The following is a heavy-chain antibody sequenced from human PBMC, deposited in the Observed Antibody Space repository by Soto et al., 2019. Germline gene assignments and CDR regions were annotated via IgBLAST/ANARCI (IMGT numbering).Heavy chain of an antibody. CDR1: GFSLSTSRVG. CDR3: ARRYCSAENCLSHAFDK. V-gene: IGHV2-5*02. D-gene: IGHD2-15*01. J-gene: IGHJ3*02. CDR2: IYWDDTQ. Sequence: QITLKESGPPLVKPTQTLTLTCTLSGFSLSTSRVGVGWIRQPPGKALEWLAVIYWDDTQRYSSSLQSRLSITKDTSGNQVVLTMTDIDPVDTATYYCARRYCSAENCLSHAFDKWGQGTIVTVSS.